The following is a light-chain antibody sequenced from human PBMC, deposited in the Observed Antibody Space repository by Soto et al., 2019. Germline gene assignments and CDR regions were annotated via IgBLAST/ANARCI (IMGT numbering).Light chain of an antibody. CDR1: MRDIGVYNL. CDR3: SSFTSRSSLI. V-gene: IGLV2-14*01. CDR2: EVR. J-gene: IGLJ2*01. Sequence: QSALTQPASVSGSPGQSITIFCAGTMRDIGVYNLVSWYQQHPGRAPQLIIYEVRNRPSGSSFRFSGSKSGNTASLTISGLQAEDEADYYCSSFTSRSSLIFGGGTKVTVL.